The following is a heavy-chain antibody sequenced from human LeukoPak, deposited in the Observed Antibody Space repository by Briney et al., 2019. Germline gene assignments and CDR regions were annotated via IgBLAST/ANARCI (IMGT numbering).Heavy chain of an antibody. V-gene: IGHV4-38-2*01. D-gene: IGHD3-10*01. CDR1: GYSISSGYY. J-gene: IGHJ3*02. Sequence: SETLSLTCAVSGYSISSGYYWGWIRQPPGKGLEWIGSIYHSGSTYYNPSLKSRVTISVDTSKNQFSLKLSSVTAAYTAVYYCARHARPSGGLHAFDIWGQGTMVTVSS. CDR3: ARHARPSGGLHAFDI. CDR2: IYHSGST.